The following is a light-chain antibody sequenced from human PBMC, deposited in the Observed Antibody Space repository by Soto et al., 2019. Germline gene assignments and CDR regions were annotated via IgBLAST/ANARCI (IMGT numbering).Light chain of an antibody. V-gene: IGKV4-1*01. CDR1: QSVLYSSNNKNY. Sequence: DIVMTQSPDSLAVSLGERATINCKSSQSVLYSSNNKNYLAWYQQKPGQPPKLLIYWASTRESGVPDRFSGGGSGTDFTLTISSLQAEDVAVYCCQQYYNTPYTFGQGNQLEIK. CDR3: QQYYNTPYT. CDR2: WAS. J-gene: IGKJ2*01.